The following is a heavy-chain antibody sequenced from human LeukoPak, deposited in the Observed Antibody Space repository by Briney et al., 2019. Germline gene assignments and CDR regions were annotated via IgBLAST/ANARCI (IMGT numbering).Heavy chain of an antibody. V-gene: IGHV1-2*02. CDR3: ARSRDLQWLVLGFDY. D-gene: IGHD6-19*01. Sequence: GASVKVSCKASGYTFTGYYMHWVRQAPGQGLEWMGWINPNSGGTNYAQKFQGRVTMTRDTSISTAYMELSRLRSDDTAVYYCARSRDLQWLVLGFDYWGQGTLVTVSS. CDR2: INPNSGGT. J-gene: IGHJ4*02. CDR1: GYTFTGYY.